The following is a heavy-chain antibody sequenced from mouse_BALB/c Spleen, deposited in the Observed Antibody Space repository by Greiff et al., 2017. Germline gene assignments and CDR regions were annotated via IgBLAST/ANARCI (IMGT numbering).Heavy chain of an antibody. D-gene: IGHD2-2*01. Sequence: QVHVKQSGPGLVQPSQSLSITCTVSGFSLTSYGVHWVRQSPGKGLEWLGVIWSGGSTDYNAAFISRLSISKDNSKSQVFFKMNSLQANDTAIYYCARNREYGYALDYWGQGTTLTVSS. CDR2: IWSGGST. V-gene: IGHV2-2*02. CDR3: ARNREYGYALDY. CDR1: GFSLTSYG. J-gene: IGHJ2*01.